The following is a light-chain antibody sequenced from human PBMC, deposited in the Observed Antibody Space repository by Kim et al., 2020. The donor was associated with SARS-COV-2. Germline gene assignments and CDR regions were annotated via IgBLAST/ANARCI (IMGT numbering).Light chain of an antibody. J-gene: IGLJ2*01. CDR1: DSGSKK. CDR3: QVWDSSSDHRVV. CDR2: YDS. Sequence: PGKQATNNGWGDDSGSKKVHWYQQRPSQAPVMVISYDSDRPSGIPERFSGSNAGNTATLTINRVETGDEADYYCQVWDSSSDHRVVFGGGTQLTVL. V-gene: IGLV3-21*04.